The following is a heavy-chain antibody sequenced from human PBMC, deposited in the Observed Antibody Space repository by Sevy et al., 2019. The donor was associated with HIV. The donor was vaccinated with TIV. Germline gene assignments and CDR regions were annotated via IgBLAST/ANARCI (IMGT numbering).Heavy chain of an antibody. CDR3: ARHFFGRDGTPYYFDY. CDR2: IYPGDSDT. D-gene: IGHD1-1*01. Sequence: GESLKISCKGSGYSFTSYWIGWVRQMPGKCLEWMGIIYPGDSDTRYSPSFQGQVTISADKSISTAYLQWSSLKASDTAMYYCARHFFGRDGTPYYFDYWGQGTLVTVSS. V-gene: IGHV5-51*01. J-gene: IGHJ4*02. CDR1: GYSFTSYW.